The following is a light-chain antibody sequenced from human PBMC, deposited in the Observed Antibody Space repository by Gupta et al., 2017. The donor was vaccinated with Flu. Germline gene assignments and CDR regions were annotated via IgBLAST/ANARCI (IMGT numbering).Light chain of an antibody. CDR1: SSDVGGYDY. V-gene: IGLV2-8*01. CDR2: EVS. CDR3: SSYAGSNNFVV. J-gene: IGLJ2*01. Sequence: QSALTQPPSASGSPGQSGTISCTGSSSDVGGYDYVSWYQQHPGKAPKLMIYEVSQRPSGVPDRFSGSKSGNTASLTVSGLQADDEADYYCSSYAGSNNFVVFGGGTKLTVL.